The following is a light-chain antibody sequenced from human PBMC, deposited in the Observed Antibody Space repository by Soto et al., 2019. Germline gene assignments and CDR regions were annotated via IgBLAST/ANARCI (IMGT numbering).Light chain of an antibody. CDR3: QQYYNWPPYT. V-gene: IGKV3-15*01. CDR1: QSFSSN. J-gene: IGKJ2*01. CDR2: GAS. Sequence: PGDRVTLSCRASQSFSSNLAWYQQKPGQTPRLLNYGASTRATGVPPRFSGSRSGTEFTLTISSLQSEDFAVYYCQQYYNWPPYTFGQGTKVDIK.